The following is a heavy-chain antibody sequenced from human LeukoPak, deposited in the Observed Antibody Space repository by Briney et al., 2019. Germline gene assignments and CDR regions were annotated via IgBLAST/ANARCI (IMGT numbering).Heavy chain of an antibody. CDR2: ISGSGGST. Sequence: GGSLRLSCAASGFTFSSYAMSWVRQAPGKGLEWVSAISGSGGSTYYADSVKGRFAISRDNTKNTLYLQMNSLRAEDTAVYYCANGRYGDYFDYWGQGTLVTVSS. D-gene: IGHD4/OR15-4a*01. CDR1: GFTFSSYA. V-gene: IGHV3-23*01. J-gene: IGHJ4*02. CDR3: ANGRYGDYFDY.